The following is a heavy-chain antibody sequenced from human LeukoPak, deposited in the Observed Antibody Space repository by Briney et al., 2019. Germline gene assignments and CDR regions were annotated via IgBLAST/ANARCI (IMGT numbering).Heavy chain of an antibody. CDR2: INPNSGGA. V-gene: IGHV1-2*02. D-gene: IGHD4-17*01. CDR1: GYTFTGYY. Sequence: ASVKVSCKASGYTFTGYYMHWVRQAPGQGLEWMGWINPNSGGANYAQKFQGRVTMTRDTSISTAYMELSRLRSDDTAVYYCALINTYGDYHAFDIWGQGTMVTVSS. CDR3: ALINTYGDYHAFDI. J-gene: IGHJ3*02.